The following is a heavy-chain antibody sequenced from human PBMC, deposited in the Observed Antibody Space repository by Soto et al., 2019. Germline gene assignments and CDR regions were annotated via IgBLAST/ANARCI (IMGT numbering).Heavy chain of an antibody. CDR2: IYYSGIS. J-gene: IGHJ4*02. CDR3: ARTEWIQLWFDY. D-gene: IGHD5-18*01. Sequence: QVQLLESGPGLVKPSQTLSLICIVSGASISSGGYYWSWTRQRPGGGLEWLGFIYYSGISHYNPSLKSRATISVETSKNQFSLKLISGTAADTAVYYCARTEWIQLWFDYWGQGALVTVS. V-gene: IGHV4-31*03. CDR1: GASISSGGYY.